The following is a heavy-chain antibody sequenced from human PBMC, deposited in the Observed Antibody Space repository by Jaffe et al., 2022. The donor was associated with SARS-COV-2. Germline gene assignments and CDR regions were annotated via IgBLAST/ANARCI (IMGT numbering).Heavy chain of an antibody. CDR2: IKQDGSEK. CDR3: ARDRGSGWYGGEYFQH. CDR1: GFTFSSYW. V-gene: IGHV3-7*01. J-gene: IGHJ1*01. Sequence: EVQLVESGGGLVQPGGSLRLSCAASGFTFSSYWMSWVRQAPGKGLEWVANIKQDGSEKYYVDSVKGRFTISRDNAKNSLYLQMNSLRAEDTAVYYCARDRGSGWYGGEYFQHWGQGTLVTVSS. D-gene: IGHD6-19*01.